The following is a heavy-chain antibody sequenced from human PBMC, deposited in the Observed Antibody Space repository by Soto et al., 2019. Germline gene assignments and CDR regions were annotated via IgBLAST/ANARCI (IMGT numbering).Heavy chain of an antibody. D-gene: IGHD3-16*02. Sequence: VQLQQWGAGLLKPSETLSLTCAVYGGSFSGYYWSWIRQPPGKGLEWIGEINHSGSTNYNPSLKSRVTIPVDTSKNQFSLKLSSVTAADTAVYYCARVSQYDYVWGSYRWDAFDIWGQGTMVTVSS. V-gene: IGHV4-34*01. CDR1: GGSFSGYY. J-gene: IGHJ3*02. CDR2: INHSGST. CDR3: ARVSQYDYVWGSYRWDAFDI.